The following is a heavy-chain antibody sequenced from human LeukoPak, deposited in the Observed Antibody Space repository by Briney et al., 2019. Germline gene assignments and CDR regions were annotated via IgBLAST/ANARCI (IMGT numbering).Heavy chain of an antibody. CDR2: ISAYNGNT. Sequence: GASVKVSCKASGYTFTGYYMHWVRQAPGQGLEWMGWISAYNGNTNYAQKLQGRVTMTTDTSTSTAYMELSRLRSDDTAVYYCARTSHYVDIAATIPDGIYYFDYWGQGTLVTVSS. J-gene: IGHJ4*02. V-gene: IGHV1-18*04. CDR1: GYTFTGYY. D-gene: IGHD5-12*01. CDR3: ARTSHYVDIAATIPDGIYYFDY.